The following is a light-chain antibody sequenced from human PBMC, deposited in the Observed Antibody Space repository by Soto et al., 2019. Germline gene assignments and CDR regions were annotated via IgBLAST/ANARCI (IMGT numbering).Light chain of an antibody. CDR1: QSVVYSY. CDR3: QQFGTSPYT. V-gene: IGKV3-20*01. J-gene: IGKJ2*01. Sequence: VLTQSPGTLSLSAGERATLSCRASQSVVYSYLTWYQQKPGQAPRLLIYGASNRASGTPDRFSGSGSGTDFSLTISRLEPEDFAIYYCQQFGTSPYTFGRGTTLEIK. CDR2: GAS.